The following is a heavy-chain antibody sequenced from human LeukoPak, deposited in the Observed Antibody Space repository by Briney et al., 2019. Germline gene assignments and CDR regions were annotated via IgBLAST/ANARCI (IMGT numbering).Heavy chain of an antibody. J-gene: IGHJ4*02. CDR1: GGSFSGYY. V-gene: IGHV4-34*01. D-gene: IGHD5-18*01. CDR2: INHSGST. Sequence: SETLSLTCPVYGGSFSGYYWSWIRQPPGKGLEWIGEINHSGSTNYNPSLKSRVTISVDTSKNQFSLKLSSVTAADTAVYYCARVDTAMVTSDFDYWGQGTLVTVSS. CDR3: ARVDTAMVTSDFDY.